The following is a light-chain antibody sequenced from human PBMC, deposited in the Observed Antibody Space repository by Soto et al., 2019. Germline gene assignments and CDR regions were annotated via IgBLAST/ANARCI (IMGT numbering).Light chain of an antibody. J-gene: IGLJ1*01. CDR2: ESS. CDR3: CSYAGSTTYV. CDR1: RSDVGRYNL. Sequence: QSALTQPASVSGSPGQSITISCTGTRSDVGRYNLVSWYQQSPGKAPKLIIYESSKRPSGVSNRFSGSKSGNTASLTISGLQAEDEADYHCCSYAGSTTYVFGTGTKVTVL. V-gene: IGLV2-23*01.